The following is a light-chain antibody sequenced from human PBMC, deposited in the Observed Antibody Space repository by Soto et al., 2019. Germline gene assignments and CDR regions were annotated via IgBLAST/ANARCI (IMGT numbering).Light chain of an antibody. Sequence: QSVLTQPASVSGSPGQSITISCTGTSSDVGAYNRVSWYQQHSGKAPKLMIYEVSNRPSGVSNRVSGSKSGNTSSLTISGLQAEDEADYYCPSYTPSSAYVFGTGTKLTVL. CDR2: EVS. V-gene: IGLV2-14*01. J-gene: IGLJ1*01. CDR3: PSYTPSSAYV. CDR1: SSDVGAYNR.